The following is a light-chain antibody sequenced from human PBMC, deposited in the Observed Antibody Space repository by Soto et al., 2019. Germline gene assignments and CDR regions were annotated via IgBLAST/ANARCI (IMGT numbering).Light chain of an antibody. CDR1: QSISTW. Sequence: DIQMTQSPSTLSASVGDRVTITCRASQSISTWLAWYQQKPGTAPNLLIYKASNLKSGVPPRFSGSGSGTEFTLTISSLQPDHFASYYCQQYNGYSRTFGQGTKVEIK. V-gene: IGKV1-5*03. J-gene: IGKJ1*01. CDR3: QQYNGYSRT. CDR2: KAS.